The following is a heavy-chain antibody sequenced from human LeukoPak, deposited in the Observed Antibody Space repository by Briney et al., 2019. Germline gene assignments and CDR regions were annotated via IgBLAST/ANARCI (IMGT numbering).Heavy chain of an antibody. D-gene: IGHD2-21*02. CDR3: ARERCGGDCYTFDY. CDR2: ISSSRSTT. CDR1: GFTFSNSG. V-gene: IGHV3-48*01. J-gene: IGHJ4*02. Sequence: GGSLRLSCAVSGFTFSNSGMNWVRQAPGKGLEWVSYISSSRSTTYYADSVKGRFTISRDNAKNSLYLQMNSLRAEDTAVYYCARERCGGDCYTFDYWGQGTLVTVSS.